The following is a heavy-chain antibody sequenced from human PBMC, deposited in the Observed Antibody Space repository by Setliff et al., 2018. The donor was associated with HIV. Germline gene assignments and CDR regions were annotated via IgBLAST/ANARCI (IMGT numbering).Heavy chain of an antibody. Sequence: SETLSLTCAVYGGPFSGYYWGWIRQSPGKGLEWIGEVHHSGRTTNYNPSLKSRVTMSVDTSKNQFSLKLTSVTAADTGTYYCARDSEPMSGTWYDYWGQGTLVTVS. CDR3: ARDSEPMSGTWYDY. CDR1: GGPFSGYY. D-gene: IGHD1-1*01. J-gene: IGHJ4*02. V-gene: IGHV4-34*01. CDR2: VHHSGRTT.